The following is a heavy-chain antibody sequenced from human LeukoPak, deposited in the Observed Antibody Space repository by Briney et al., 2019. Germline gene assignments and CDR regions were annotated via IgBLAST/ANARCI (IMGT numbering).Heavy chain of an antibody. D-gene: IGHD3-10*01. V-gene: IGHV4-4*02. CDR1: GGSISSSNW. CDR3: ARMRGDHYYGSGSWYYYYYYMDV. Sequence: SETLSLTCAVSGGSISSSNWWSWVRQPPGKGLEWIGEIYHSGSTNYNPSLKSRVTISVDKSKNQFSLKLSSVTAADTAVYYCARMRGDHYYGSGSWYYYYYYMDVWGKGTTVTVSS. J-gene: IGHJ6*03. CDR2: IYHSGST.